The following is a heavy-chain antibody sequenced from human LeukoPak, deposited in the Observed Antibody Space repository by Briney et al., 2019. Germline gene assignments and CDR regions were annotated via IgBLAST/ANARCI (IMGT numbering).Heavy chain of an antibody. CDR1: GGSISTTDW. D-gene: IGHD6-19*01. V-gene: IGHV4-4*02. Sequence: SETLSLTCAVSGGSISTTDWWSWVRQPPGQGLEWIGQIYHGGSTNFNPSLKSRVTISVDKSKNQFSLKLNSVTAADTAVYYCARDGAATVSGYTFDIWGQGTMVTVSS. CDR2: IYHGGST. CDR3: ARDGAATVSGYTFDI. J-gene: IGHJ3*02.